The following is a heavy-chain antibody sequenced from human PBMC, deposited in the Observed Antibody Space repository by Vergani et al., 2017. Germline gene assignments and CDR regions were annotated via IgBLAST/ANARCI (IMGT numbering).Heavy chain of an antibody. J-gene: IGHJ4*02. CDR1: GFTFSDYY. V-gene: IGHV3-11*01. Sequence: QVQLVESGGGLVKPGGSLRLSCAASGFTFSDYYMSWIRQAPGKGLEWVSYISSIGSTIYYADSVKGRFTISRQTAKNSLSLQMNSLRAEDRAVYYCARDGEYSSSWYNFDYWGQGSLVTVSS. CDR3: ARDGEYSSSWYNFDY. D-gene: IGHD6-13*01. CDR2: ISSIGSTI.